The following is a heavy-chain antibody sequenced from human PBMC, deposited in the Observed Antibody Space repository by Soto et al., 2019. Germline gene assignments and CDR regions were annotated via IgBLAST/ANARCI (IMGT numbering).Heavy chain of an antibody. CDR3: AKGVLELWFGELSSYYYMDV. CDR1: GFTFSSYA. D-gene: IGHD3-10*01. V-gene: IGHV3-23*01. CDR2: ISGSGGST. J-gene: IGHJ6*03. Sequence: GGSLRLSCAASGFTFSSYAMSWVRQAPGKGLEWVSAISGSGGSTYYADSVKGRFTISRDNSKNTLYLQMNSLRAEDTAVYYCAKGVLELWFGELSSYYYMDVWGKGTTVTVSS.